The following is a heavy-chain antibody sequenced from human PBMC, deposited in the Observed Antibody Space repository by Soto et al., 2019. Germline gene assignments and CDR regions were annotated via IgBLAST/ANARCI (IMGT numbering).Heavy chain of an antibody. CDR1: GGSISSSSYF. V-gene: IGHV4-39*07. CDR2: MYYSGTT. J-gene: IGHJ4*02. CDR3: ARGPSYPYYFDY. Sequence: SETLSLTCTVSGGSISSSSYFWGWIRQPPGKGLEWIGSMYYSGTTYYNPSLKSRVTISVDTSKNQFSLKLSSVTAADTAVYYCARGPSYPYYFDYWGQGTLVTVSS.